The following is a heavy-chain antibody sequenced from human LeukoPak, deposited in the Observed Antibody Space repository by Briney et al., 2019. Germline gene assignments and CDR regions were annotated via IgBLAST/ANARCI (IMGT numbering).Heavy chain of an antibody. Sequence: SETLSLTCTVPGGSISSYYWSWIRQPPGKGLEWIGYMYYSGSTNYNPSLKSRVTISVDKSKNQFSLKLSSVTAADTAVYYCARVGDSSGYYSFNWFDPWGQGTLVTVSS. V-gene: IGHV4-59*01. D-gene: IGHD3-22*01. CDR1: GGSISSYY. CDR3: ARVGDSSGYYSFNWFDP. J-gene: IGHJ5*02. CDR2: MYYSGST.